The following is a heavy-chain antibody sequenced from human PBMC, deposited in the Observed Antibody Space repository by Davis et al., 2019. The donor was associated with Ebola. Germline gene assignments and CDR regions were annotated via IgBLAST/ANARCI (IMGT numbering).Heavy chain of an antibody. CDR1: GFTFDDYA. CDR2: ISWNSGSI. J-gene: IGHJ4*02. Sequence: PGGSLRLSCAASGFTFDDYAMHWVRQAPGKGLEWVSGISWNSGSIGYADSVKGRFTISRDNAKNSLYLQMNSLRAEDTALYYCAKDMTSSPWVATIFDYWGQGTLVTVSS. D-gene: IGHD5-12*01. V-gene: IGHV3-9*01. CDR3: AKDMTSSPWVATIFDY.